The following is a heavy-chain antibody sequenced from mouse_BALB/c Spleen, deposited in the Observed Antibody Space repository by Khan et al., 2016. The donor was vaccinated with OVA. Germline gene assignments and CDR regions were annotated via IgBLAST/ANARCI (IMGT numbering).Heavy chain of an antibody. CDR3: GRGNYYGYYFDY. V-gene: IGHV3-2*02. D-gene: IGHD1-1*01. J-gene: IGHJ2*01. Sequence: EVELVELGPGLVKPSQSLSLTCTVTGYSIISGYAWNWIRQLPGNKLEWMGYISYSGGTSYNPSLKSRISITRDKSKNKFFLQVNSVTTEDTATYYCGRGNYYGYYFDYWGQGTPLTVSS. CDR2: ISYSGGT. CDR1: GYSIISGYA.